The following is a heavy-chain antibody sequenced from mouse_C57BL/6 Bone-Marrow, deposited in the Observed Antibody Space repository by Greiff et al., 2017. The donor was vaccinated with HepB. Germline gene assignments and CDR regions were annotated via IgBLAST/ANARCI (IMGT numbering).Heavy chain of an antibody. CDR3: APWGLGREDYYAMDY. CDR1: GYTFTSYW. CDR2: IYPGSGST. D-gene: IGHD4-1*01. V-gene: IGHV1-55*01. Sequence: VQLQQPGAELVKPGASVKMSCKASGYTFTSYWITWVKQRPGQGLEWIGDIYPGSGSTNYNEKFKSKATLTVDTSSSTAYMQLSSLTSEDSAVYYCAPWGLGREDYYAMDYWGQGTSVTVSS. J-gene: IGHJ4*01.